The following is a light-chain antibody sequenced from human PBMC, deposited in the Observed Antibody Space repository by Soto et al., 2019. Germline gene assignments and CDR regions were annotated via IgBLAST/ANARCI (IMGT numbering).Light chain of an antibody. V-gene: IGLV2-14*01. CDR3: FSYIVTSAYG. CDR1: SSDIGGHSS. CDR2: DVS. Sequence: QSVLTQPASVSGSPGQSITISCTGTSSDIGGHSSVSWYQQRPGEDHKLMIYDVSNRPSGVSNRFSGSKSGNTASLTISGLQADDEADYYCFSYIVTSAYGFGTGTKVTVL. J-gene: IGLJ1*01.